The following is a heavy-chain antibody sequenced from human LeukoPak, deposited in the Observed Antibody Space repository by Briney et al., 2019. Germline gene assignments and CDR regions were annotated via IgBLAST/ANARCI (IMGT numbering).Heavy chain of an antibody. CDR3: ARDISSSTRAFDI. D-gene: IGHD2-15*01. V-gene: IGHV3-48*03. J-gene: IGHJ3*02. Sequence: GGSLRLSCAASGFTLSTYEMTWVRQAPGKGLEWISFITSSGSPTFYANSVKGRFTIFRDTAKNSLFLQMNNLRGEDTAVYYCARDISSSTRAFDIWGQGTMVTVS. CDR1: GFTLSTYE. CDR2: ITSSGSPT.